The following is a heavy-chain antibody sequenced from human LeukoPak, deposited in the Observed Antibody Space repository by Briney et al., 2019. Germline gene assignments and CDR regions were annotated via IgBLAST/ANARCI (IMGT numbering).Heavy chain of an antibody. J-gene: IGHJ4*02. CDR3: ARVQRTVTTLGDY. CDR1: GFTFSSYS. D-gene: IGHD4-17*01. CDR2: ISSSSSYI. Sequence: PGGSLRLSCAASGFTFSSYSMNWVRQAPGKGLEWVSSISSSSSYIYYADSVKGRFTISRDNAKNSLYLQMNSLRAEDTAVYYCARVQRTVTTLGDYWGQGTLVTVSS. V-gene: IGHV3-21*01.